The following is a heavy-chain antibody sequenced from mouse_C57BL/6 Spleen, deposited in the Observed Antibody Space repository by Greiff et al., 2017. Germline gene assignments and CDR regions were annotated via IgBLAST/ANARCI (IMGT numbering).Heavy chain of an antibody. J-gene: IGHJ4*01. D-gene: IGHD2-5*01. V-gene: IGHV1-64*01. Sequence: QVQLQQPGAELVKPGASVKLSCKASGYTFTSYWMHWVKQRPGPGLEWIGMIHPNSGSTNYNEKFKSKATLTVDKSSSTAYMQLSSLTSEDSAVYYCASYYSKYVRYAMDYWGQGTSVTVAS. CDR3: ASYYSKYVRYAMDY. CDR1: GYTFTSYW. CDR2: IHPNSGST.